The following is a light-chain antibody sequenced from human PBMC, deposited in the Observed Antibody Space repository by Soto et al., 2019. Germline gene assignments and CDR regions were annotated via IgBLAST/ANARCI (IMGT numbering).Light chain of an antibody. V-gene: IGLV2-23*01. CDR1: SSDVGSYDL. CDR3: CSYAGSGSVV. CDR2: EGS. Sequence: HSALTQPASVSGSPGQSITFSCTGTSSDVGSYDLVSWYQHHPGKAPKLMIYEGSKRPSGVSNRFSGSKSGNTASLTISGLQAEDEADYYCCSYAGSGSVVFGGGTKLTVL. J-gene: IGLJ2*01.